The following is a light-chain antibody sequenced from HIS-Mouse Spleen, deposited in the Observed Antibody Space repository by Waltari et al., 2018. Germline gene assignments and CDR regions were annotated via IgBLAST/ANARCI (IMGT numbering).Light chain of an antibody. CDR1: SSDVGSYNL. V-gene: IGLV2-23*01. CDR2: EGS. J-gene: IGLJ3*02. Sequence: QSVLTQPASVSGSPGQSITISCTGTSSDVGSYNLVSWYQQHPCKAPKRMIYEGSKRCSWVAKRFAGSKSGNTASLTISGLQAEDEADYYCCSYAGSSTWVFGGGTKLTVL. CDR3: CSYAGSSTWV.